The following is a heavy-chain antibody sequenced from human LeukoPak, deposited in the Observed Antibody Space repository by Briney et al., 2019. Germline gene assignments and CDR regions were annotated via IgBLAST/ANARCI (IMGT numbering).Heavy chain of an antibody. CDR3: ARGSGYHVIVGYFQH. Sequence: SVKVSCKASGGTFSSYAISWVRQAPGQGLEWMGGIIPIFGTANYAQKLQGRVTITPDESTSTAYMELSGLRSEDTAVYYYARGSGYHVIVGYFQHWGQGTLVTVSS. J-gene: IGHJ1*01. V-gene: IGHV1-69*13. D-gene: IGHD3-22*01. CDR1: GGTFSSYA. CDR2: IIPIFGTA.